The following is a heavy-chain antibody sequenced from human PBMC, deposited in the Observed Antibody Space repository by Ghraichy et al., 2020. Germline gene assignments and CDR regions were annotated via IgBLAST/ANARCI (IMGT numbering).Heavy chain of an antibody. V-gene: IGHV3-20*04. D-gene: IGHD3-10*01. J-gene: IGHJ6*02. CDR3: ARDGSQSYYYGMDV. Sequence: GGSLRLSCAASGFTFDNYGMSWVRQAPGKGLEWVSGISWNGGSTGYADSVKGRFTISRDSAKNTLSLQMNSLTAEDTALYFCARDGSQSYYYGMDVWGQGTTVIVSS. CDR1: GFTFDNYG. CDR2: ISWNGGST.